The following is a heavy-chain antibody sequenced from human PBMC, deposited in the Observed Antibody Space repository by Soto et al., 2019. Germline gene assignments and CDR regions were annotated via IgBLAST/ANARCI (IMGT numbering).Heavy chain of an antibody. D-gene: IGHD3-10*01. CDR2: IHNGGST. CDR1: GSNLKIKDY. Sequence: PAESLTLFPAPPGSNLKIKDYITRVRPASGKGLEWVSLIHNGGSTYNTDAVKGRFTISRDNSNNTVYLQMNSLRAEDTAVYYCARDRHRRGFAALDVWGQGTMVTVSS. V-gene: IGHV3-66*01. J-gene: IGHJ3*01. CDR3: ARDRHRRGFAALDV.